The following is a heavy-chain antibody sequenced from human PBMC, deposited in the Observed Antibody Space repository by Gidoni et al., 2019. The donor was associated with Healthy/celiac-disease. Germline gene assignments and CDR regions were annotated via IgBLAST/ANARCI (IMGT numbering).Heavy chain of an antibody. D-gene: IGHD4-17*01. V-gene: IGHV4-39*01. CDR3: ARLERTTVTFDY. Sequence: QLQLQESGPGLVKPSETLSPTCTVPGGSISSSSYYWGWIRQPPGKGLEWIGSIYYSGSTYYNPSLKSRVTISVDTSKNQFSLKLSSVTAADTAVYYCARLERTTVTFDYWGQGTLVTVSS. CDR2: IYYSGST. J-gene: IGHJ4*02. CDR1: GGSISSSSYY.